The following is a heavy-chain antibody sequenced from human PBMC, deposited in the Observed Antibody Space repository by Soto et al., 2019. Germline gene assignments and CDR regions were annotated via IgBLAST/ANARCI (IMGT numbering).Heavy chain of an antibody. CDR3: ASSGTYCSSTSCYLPFDY. V-gene: IGHV3-64*01. J-gene: IGHJ4*02. CDR2: ISSNGGST. D-gene: IGHD2-2*01. CDR1: GFTFSSYA. Sequence: EVQLVESGGGLVQPGGSLRLSCAASGFTFSSYAMHWVRQAPGKGLEYVSAISSNGGSTYYANSVKGRFTISRDNSKNTLYLQMGSLRAEDMAVYYCASSGTYCSSTSCYLPFDYWGQGTLVTVSS.